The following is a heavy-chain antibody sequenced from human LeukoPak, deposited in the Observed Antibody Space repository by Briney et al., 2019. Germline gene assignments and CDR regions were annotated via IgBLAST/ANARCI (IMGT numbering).Heavy chain of an antibody. Sequence: PGGSLRLSCAASGFTFTYYGMHWVRQAPGKGLEWVAFIRYEGNEKYYADSVKGRFTISRDNAKNLLYLQMNSLRAEDAAIYYCARANYGSGYVFDYWGQGTLVTVSS. CDR1: GFTFTYYG. CDR2: IRYEGNEK. CDR3: ARANYGSGYVFDY. J-gene: IGHJ4*02. D-gene: IGHD3-10*01. V-gene: IGHV3-30*02.